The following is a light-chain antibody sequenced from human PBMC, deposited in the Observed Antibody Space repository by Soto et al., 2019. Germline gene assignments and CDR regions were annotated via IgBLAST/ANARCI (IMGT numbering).Light chain of an antibody. J-gene: IGLJ1*01. CDR1: SSDVGGYDY. CDR3: SSYTSSNTHV. Sequence: QSALTQPASVSGSPGQSITISCTGTSSDVGGYDYVSWYQQDPGKAPKLMIYDVNNRPSGVSNRFSGSKSGNTASLTISGLQAEDEADYYCSSYTSSNTHVFGTGTKVTV. V-gene: IGLV2-14*01. CDR2: DVN.